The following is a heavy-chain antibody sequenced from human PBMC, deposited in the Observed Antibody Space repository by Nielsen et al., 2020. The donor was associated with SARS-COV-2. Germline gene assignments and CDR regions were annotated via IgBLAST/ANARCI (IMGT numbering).Heavy chain of an antibody. Sequence: SVKVSCKASGYTFTYRYLHWVRQAPRQALEWMGWITPFNGNTNYAQKFQDRVTITRDRSMSTAYMELSSLRSEDTAMYYCATAFPGPVGGITYYDILYWGQGTLVTVSS. CDR3: ATAFPGPVGGITYYDILY. D-gene: IGHD3-9*01. J-gene: IGHJ4*02. V-gene: IGHV1-45*02. CDR2: ITPFNGNT. CDR1: GYTFTYRY.